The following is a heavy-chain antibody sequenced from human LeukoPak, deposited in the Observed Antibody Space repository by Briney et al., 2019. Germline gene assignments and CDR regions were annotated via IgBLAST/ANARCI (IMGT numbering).Heavy chain of an antibody. D-gene: IGHD3-22*01. CDR1: GGSISSYY. J-gene: IGHJ4*02. CDR2: IYTSGST. V-gene: IGHV4-4*07. CDR3: ARGSPMIVVVSQYYFDY. Sequence: SETLSLTCTVSGGSISSYYWSWIRQPAGKGLEWIGRIYTSGSTNYNPSLKSRVTISVDTSKNQFSLKLSSVTAADTAVYYCARGSPMIVVVSQYYFDYWGQGTLVTVSS.